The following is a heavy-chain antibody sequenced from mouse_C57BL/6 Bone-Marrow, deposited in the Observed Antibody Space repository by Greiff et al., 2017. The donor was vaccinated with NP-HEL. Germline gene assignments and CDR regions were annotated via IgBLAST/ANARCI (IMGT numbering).Heavy chain of an antibody. D-gene: IGHD2-3*01. V-gene: IGHV2-2*01. CDR1: GFSLTSYG. J-gene: IGHJ3*01. Sequence: VQLQESGPGLVQPSQSLSITCTVSGFSLTSYGVHWVRQSPGKGLEWLGVIWSGGSTDYNAAFISRLSISKDNSKSQVFFKMNSLQADDTAIYYCATDGYYLAYWGQGTLVTVSA. CDR2: IWSGGST. CDR3: ATDGYYLAY.